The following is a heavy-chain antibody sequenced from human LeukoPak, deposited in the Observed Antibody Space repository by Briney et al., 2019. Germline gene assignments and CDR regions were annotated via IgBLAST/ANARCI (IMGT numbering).Heavy chain of an antibody. Sequence: PGRSLRLSCAASGFTFDDYAMHWVRQAPGKGLEWVSGISWNSGSIGYADSVKGRFTISRDNAKNSLYLQMNSLRAEDTALYYCAKATAYDILTDLPLFDYWGQGTLVTVSS. CDR2: ISWNSGSI. CDR3: AKATAYDILTDLPLFDY. V-gene: IGHV3-9*01. J-gene: IGHJ4*02. D-gene: IGHD3-9*01. CDR1: GFTFDDYA.